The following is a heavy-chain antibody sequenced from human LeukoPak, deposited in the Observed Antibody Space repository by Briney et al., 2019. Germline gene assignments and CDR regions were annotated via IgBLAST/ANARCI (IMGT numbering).Heavy chain of an antibody. CDR1: GDSFSSNTAA. V-gene: IGHV6-1*01. J-gene: IGHJ5*02. D-gene: IGHD6-19*01. CDR3: ARSLAVAGRNWFDP. Sequence: SQTLSLTCAISGDSFSSNTAAWDWIRQSPSKVLEWVGRTYYRSKWYNDYAVSVKSRITITAETYKNHFSLQLNSVTPEETAMYYCARSLAVAGRNWFDPWGQGTLVTVSS. CDR2: TYYRSKWYN.